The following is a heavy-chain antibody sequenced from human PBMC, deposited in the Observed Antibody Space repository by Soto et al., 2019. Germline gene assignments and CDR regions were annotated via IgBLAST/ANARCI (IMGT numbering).Heavy chain of an antibody. CDR2: IYGSGST. CDR3: ARGQRFSDWFDP. CDR1: GGAIGSHY. Sequence: PSETLSLTCTISGGAIGSHYWTWIRQPAGKGLEWIGRIYGSGSTKYNPSLQSRATMSLDTSKNQFSLRLESVTAADTAVYYCARGQRFSDWFDPWGQGTLVTVSS. D-gene: IGHD3-3*01. J-gene: IGHJ5*02. V-gene: IGHV4-4*07.